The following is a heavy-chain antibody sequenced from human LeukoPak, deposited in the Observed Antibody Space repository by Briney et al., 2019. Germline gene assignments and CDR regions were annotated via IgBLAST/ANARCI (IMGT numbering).Heavy chain of an antibody. D-gene: IGHD3-3*01. J-gene: IGHJ2*01. CDR2: VSGSGDII. V-gene: IGHV3-11*01. CDR1: GFTFSDHY. CDR3: ARGKSSSYDFWSGERYWYFDL. Sequence: PGGSLRLSCAASGFTFSDHYMNWIRQAPGKGLEWISYVSGSGDIIDYADSVKGRFTISRDNAKNSLYLQMNSLGAEDTAVFYCARGKSSSYDFWSGERYWYFDLWGRGTLVTVSS.